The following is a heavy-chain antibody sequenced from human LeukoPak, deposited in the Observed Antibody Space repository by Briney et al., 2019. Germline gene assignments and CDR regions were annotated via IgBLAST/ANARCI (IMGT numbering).Heavy chain of an antibody. V-gene: IGHV4-34*01. CDR3: ARGWYSSSWYLDY. D-gene: IGHD6-13*01. J-gene: IGHJ4*02. CDR2: INHSGST. Sequence: PSETLSLTCAVYGGSFSGYYWSWIRQPPGKGLEWIGEINHSGSTNYNPSLMSRVTISVDTSKNQFSLKLSSVTAADTAVYYCARGWYSSSWYLDYWGQGTLVTVSS. CDR1: GGSFSGYY.